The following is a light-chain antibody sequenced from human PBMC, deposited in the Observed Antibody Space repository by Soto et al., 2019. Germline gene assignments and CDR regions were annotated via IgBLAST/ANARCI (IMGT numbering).Light chain of an antibody. V-gene: IGKV3-11*01. Sequence: EIMLTQSPVTLSLSPGERATLSCRASQSVTSFLAWYQQKPGQAPRLLIYDVSNRATGIPARFSGSGSGTXXXXXIXXXXPXDFXVYYXXQRSNWPLTFGGGTKVEIK. J-gene: IGKJ4*01. CDR3: XQRSNWPLT. CDR1: QSVTSF. CDR2: DVS.